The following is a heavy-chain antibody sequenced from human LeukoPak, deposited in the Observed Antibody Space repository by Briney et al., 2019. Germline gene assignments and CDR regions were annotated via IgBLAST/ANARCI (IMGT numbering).Heavy chain of an antibody. V-gene: IGHV4-59*01. J-gene: IGHJ4*02. CDR3: ARVQTPSGSGSYSFDY. CDR2: IYYSGST. Sequence: PSETLSLTCTVSGGSISSYHWSWIRQPPGKGLECIGYIYYSGSTNYNPSLKSRVTISVATSKNQFSLKLSSVTAADAAVYYCARVQTPSGSGSYSFDYWGQGTLVTVSS. CDR1: GGSISSYH. D-gene: IGHD3-10*01.